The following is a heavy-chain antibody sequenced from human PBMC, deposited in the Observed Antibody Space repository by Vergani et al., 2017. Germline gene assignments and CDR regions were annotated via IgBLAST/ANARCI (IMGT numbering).Heavy chain of an antibody. Sequence: QVQLVQSGAEVKKPGASVKVSCKASGYTFTSYDINWVRQATGQGLEWMGWMNPNSGNTGYAQKFQGRVTMTRNTSISTAYMELSSLRFEDTAVYYCATADCSGGSCYSFYGMDVWGQGTTVTVSS. D-gene: IGHD2-15*01. CDR1: GYTFTSYD. CDR2: MNPNSGNT. V-gene: IGHV1-8*01. J-gene: IGHJ6*02. CDR3: ATADCSGGSCYSFYGMDV.